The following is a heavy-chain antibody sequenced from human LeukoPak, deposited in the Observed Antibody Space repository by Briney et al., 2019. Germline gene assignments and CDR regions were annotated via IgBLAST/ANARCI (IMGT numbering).Heavy chain of an antibody. J-gene: IGHJ3*02. CDR2: IIPIFGTA. Sequence: SVKVSCKASRGTFSSYAISWVRQAPGQGLEWMGGIIPIFGTANYAQKFQGRVTITTDESTSTAYMELSSLRSEDTAVYYCARIGRTWIQLWYDAFDIWGQGTMVTVSS. CDR3: ARIGRTWIQLWYDAFDI. CDR1: RGTFSSYA. D-gene: IGHD5-18*01. V-gene: IGHV1-69*05.